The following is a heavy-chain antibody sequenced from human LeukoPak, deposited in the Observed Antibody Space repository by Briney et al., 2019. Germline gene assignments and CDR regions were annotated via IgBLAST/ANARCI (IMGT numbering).Heavy chain of an antibody. V-gene: IGHV4-39*01. J-gene: IGHJ4*02. CDR2: IYYSGST. CDR3: ARRAGGTASFYFDY. CDR1: GGSISGSSYY. Sequence: SETLSLTCTVSGGSISGSSYYWGWIRQPPGKGLEWIGSIYYSGSTYYNPSLKSRVTISVDTSKSQFSLKLNSVTATDTAVYYCARRAGGTASFYFDYWGQGALVTVSS. D-gene: IGHD2-21*02.